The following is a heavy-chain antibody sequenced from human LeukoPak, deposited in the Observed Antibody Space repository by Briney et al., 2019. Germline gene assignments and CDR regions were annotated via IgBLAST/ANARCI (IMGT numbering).Heavy chain of an antibody. CDR1: GFTFSTYW. CDR2: IKEEGSEK. J-gene: IGHJ4*02. Sequence: GGSLRLSCAASGFTFSTYWMTWVRQAPGKGLEWWANIKEEGSEKYHVDSVKGRFTIFSDNAKNSLYLQMNSLRAEDTAVYYCAREEAGGPDYWGQGTLVTVSS. CDR3: AREEAGGPDY. V-gene: IGHV3-7*01. D-gene: IGHD3-16*01.